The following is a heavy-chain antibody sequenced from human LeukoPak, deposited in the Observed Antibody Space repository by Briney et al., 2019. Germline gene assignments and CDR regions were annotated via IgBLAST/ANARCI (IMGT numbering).Heavy chain of an antibody. J-gene: IGHJ4*02. D-gene: IGHD5-12*01. CDR1: GDSFSSNSAA. CDR2: TYYRAKWYN. V-gene: IGHV6-1*01. Sequence: SQTFSLTCALSGDSFSSNSAAWNWIRQSPSRGLEWLGRTYYRAKWYNDYAVSVKSPITINPDTSKNQFSLQLNSVTPEDTAVYYCARGRYSGYDYGLAFDYWGQGTLVTVSS. CDR3: ARGRYSGYDYGLAFDY.